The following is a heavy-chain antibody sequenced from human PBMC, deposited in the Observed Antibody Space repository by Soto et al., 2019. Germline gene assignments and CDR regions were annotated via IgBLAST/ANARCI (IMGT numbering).Heavy chain of an antibody. D-gene: IGHD2-15*01. CDR2: MNPNSGNT. J-gene: IGHJ3*02. CDR1: GYTFTSYD. V-gene: IGHV1-8*01. Sequence: GASVKVSCKASGYTFTSYDINWVRQATGQGLEWMGWMNPNSGNTGYAQKFQGRVTMTRNTSISTAYMELSSLRAEDTAVYYCASVSGLPNPTDAFDIWGQGTMVTVSS. CDR3: ASVSGLPNPTDAFDI.